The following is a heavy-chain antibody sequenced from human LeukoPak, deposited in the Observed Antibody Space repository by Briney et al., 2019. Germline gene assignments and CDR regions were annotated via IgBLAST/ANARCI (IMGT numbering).Heavy chain of an antibody. CDR2: ISYDGSNK. CDR1: GFTFSSYA. D-gene: IGHD3-3*01. CDR3: ATQDNYDFWSGYPTLFDY. V-gene: IGHV3-30-3*01. J-gene: IGHJ4*02. Sequence: GGSLRPSCAASGFTFSSYAMHWVRQAPGKGLAWVAVISYDGSNKYYADSVKGRFTISRDNSKNTLYLQMNSLRAEDTAVYYCATQDNYDFWSGYPTLFDYWGQGTLVTVSS.